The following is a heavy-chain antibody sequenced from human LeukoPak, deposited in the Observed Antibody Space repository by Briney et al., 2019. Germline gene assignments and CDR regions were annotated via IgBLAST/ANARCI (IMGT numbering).Heavy chain of an antibody. CDR2: IKSNAAGGTT. CDR1: GFTFTNAW. V-gene: IGHV3-15*01. Sequence: GGSLRLSCAGSGFTFTNAWMSWVRQAPGKGREWVCRIKSNAAGGTTDCAAPVQGRFSISRDDSKDTVYLQMNSLKTEDIAVYFCVTEYYGAYNNWGQGTLVTVSS. J-gene: IGHJ4*02. D-gene: IGHD4-17*01. CDR3: VTEYYGAYNN.